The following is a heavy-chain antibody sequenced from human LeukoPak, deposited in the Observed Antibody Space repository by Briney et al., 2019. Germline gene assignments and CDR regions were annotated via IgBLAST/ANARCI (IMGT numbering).Heavy chain of an antibody. V-gene: IGHV3-11*05. J-gene: IGHJ4*02. CDR1: GFTSCDYN. Sequence: RGSLRLSCAASGFTSCDYNMNWIRQTPGEGLEWGAVITGSPSSTKYADSVEGRFNISRDNAKNPLYLQMDSLRAEDTAVYYCASDPGYSSSWYWDFWGQGTLVTVSP. CDR2: ITGSPSST. CDR3: ASDPGYSSSWYWDF. D-gene: IGHD6-13*01.